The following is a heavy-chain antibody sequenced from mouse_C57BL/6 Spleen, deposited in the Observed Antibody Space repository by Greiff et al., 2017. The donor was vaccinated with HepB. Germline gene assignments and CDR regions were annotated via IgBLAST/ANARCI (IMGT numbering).Heavy chain of an antibody. CDR2: IYPGDGDT. CDR1: GYAFSSSW. CDR3: ARARGEGVFAY. J-gene: IGHJ4*01. V-gene: IGHV1-82*01. Sequence: QVQLKESGPELVKPGASVKISCKASGYAFSSSWMNWVKQRPGKGLEWIGRIYPGDGDTNYNGKFKGKATLTADKSSSTAYMQLSSLTSEDSAVYFCARARGEGVFAYWGQGTSVTVSS.